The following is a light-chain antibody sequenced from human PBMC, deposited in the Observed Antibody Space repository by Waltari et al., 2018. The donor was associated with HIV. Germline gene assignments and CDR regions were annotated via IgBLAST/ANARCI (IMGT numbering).Light chain of an antibody. Sequence: YVLTQPPSVSVAPGKPATITCGGNNIGDKPVHWYQQKSGQAPVLVIYDDKLRPSGIPARISGSNSGGTATLTISGVEVGDEAEYYCQVFENSRDQAFGTGTKVTVL. CDR2: DDK. J-gene: IGLJ1*01. V-gene: IGLV3-21*01. CDR3: QVFENSRDQA. CDR1: NIGDKP.